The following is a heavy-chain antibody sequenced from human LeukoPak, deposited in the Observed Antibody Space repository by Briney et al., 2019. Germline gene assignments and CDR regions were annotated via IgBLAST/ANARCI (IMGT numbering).Heavy chain of an antibody. CDR2: IRYDGSNK. D-gene: IGHD2-2*01. CDR1: GFTFSSYG. Sequence: GGSLRLSCAASGFTFSSYGMHWVRQAPGKGLEWVAFIRYDGSNKYYADSVKGRFTFSRDNSKNTLYLQMNSLRAEDTAVYYCAHIVVPAAIDAFDIWGQGTMVTVSS. J-gene: IGHJ3*02. V-gene: IGHV3-30*02. CDR3: AHIVVPAAIDAFDI.